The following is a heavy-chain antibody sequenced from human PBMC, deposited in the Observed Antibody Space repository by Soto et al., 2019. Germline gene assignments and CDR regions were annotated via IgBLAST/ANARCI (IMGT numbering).Heavy chain of an antibody. Sequence: ASVKVSCKASGGTFSSYAISWVRQAPGQGLEWMGGIIPIFGTANYAQKFQGRVTITADESTSTAYMELSSLRSEDTVVYYCARASYYGSGSYSPIFDYWGQGTLVTVSS. D-gene: IGHD3-10*01. J-gene: IGHJ4*02. CDR2: IIPIFGTA. CDR3: ARASYYGSGSYSPIFDY. V-gene: IGHV1-69*13. CDR1: GGTFSSYA.